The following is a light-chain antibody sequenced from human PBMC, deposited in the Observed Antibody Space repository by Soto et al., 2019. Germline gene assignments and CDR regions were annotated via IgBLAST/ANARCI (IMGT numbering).Light chain of an antibody. Sequence: AIRMTQSPSSFSASPGDRVTITFRASQGISSYLAWYQQKPGKAPKLLIYAASTLQSGVPSRFSGSGSGTDFTLTISCLQSEDFATYYCQQYYSYLTFGQGTKVDIK. CDR2: AAS. CDR1: QGISSY. V-gene: IGKV1-8*01. J-gene: IGKJ1*01. CDR3: QQYYSYLT.